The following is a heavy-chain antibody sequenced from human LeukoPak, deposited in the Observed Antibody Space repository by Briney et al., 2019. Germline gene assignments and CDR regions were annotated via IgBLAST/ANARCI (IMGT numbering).Heavy chain of an antibody. CDR3: ARDRGYCSGGTCYPVYFDY. CDR1: GFTFSSYS. Sequence: GGSLRLSCAASGFTFSSYSMNWVRQAPGKGLEWVSSISSSSSYIYYADSVKGRFTISRDNAKNSLYLQMNSLRAEDTAVYYCARDRGYCSGGTCYPVYFDYWGQGTLVTVSS. V-gene: IGHV3-21*01. D-gene: IGHD2-15*01. CDR2: ISSSSSYI. J-gene: IGHJ4*02.